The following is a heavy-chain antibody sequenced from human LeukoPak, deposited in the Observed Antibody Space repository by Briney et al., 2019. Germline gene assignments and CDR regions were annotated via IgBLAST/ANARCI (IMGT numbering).Heavy chain of an antibody. D-gene: IGHD6-19*01. Sequence: PSETLSLTCTVSGGSVSSGSYHWSWIRQPPGKALEWIGNIYYSGSTNYNPSLKSRVTISVDTSKNQFSLKLSSVTAADTAVYYCARDTSVAVADKGMDVWGQGTTVTVSS. CDR1: GGSVSSGSYH. V-gene: IGHV4-61*01. CDR3: ARDTSVAVADKGMDV. J-gene: IGHJ6*02. CDR2: IYYSGST.